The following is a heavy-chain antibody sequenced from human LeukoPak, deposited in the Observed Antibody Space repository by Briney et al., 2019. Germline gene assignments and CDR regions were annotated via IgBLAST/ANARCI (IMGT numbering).Heavy chain of an antibody. D-gene: IGHD2-21*02. CDR2: ISYDGSNK. CDR3: ARVGRHCGGDCGY. CDR1: GFTFSSYG. J-gene: IGHJ4*02. V-gene: IGHV3-30*03. Sequence: GRSLRLSCAASGFTFSSYGMHWVRQAPGKGLEWVAVISYDGSNKYYADSVKGRFTISRDNSKNTLYLQMNSLRAEDTAVYYCARVGRHCGGDCGYWGQGTLVTVSS.